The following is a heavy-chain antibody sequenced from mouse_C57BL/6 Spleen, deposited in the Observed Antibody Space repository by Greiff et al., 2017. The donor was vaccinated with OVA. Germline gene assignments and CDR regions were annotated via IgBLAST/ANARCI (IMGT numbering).Heavy chain of an antibody. D-gene: IGHD1-1*01. CDR1: GYTFTSYW. V-gene: IGHV1-61*01. J-gene: IGHJ2*01. CDR3: ARDYGSSYDYFDY. CDR2: IYPSDSEN. Sequence: QVQLQQPGAELVRPGSSVKLSCKASGYTFTSYWMDWVKQRPGQGLEWIGNIYPSDSENHYNQKFKDKATLTVDKSSSTAYMQLSSLTSEDSAVYYCARDYGSSYDYFDYWGQGTTLTVSS.